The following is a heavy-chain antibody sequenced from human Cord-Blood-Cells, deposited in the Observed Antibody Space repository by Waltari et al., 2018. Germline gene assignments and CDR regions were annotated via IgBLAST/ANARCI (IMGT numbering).Heavy chain of an antibody. CDR3: ATRSGSSSERGDY. CDR1: GSTPTELS. CDR2: FDPEDGET. J-gene: IGHJ4*02. D-gene: IGHD6-6*01. V-gene: IGHV1-24*01. Sequence: QVQLVQSGAEVKKPGASVKVSCKVSGSTPTELSIHWARQAPGKGLEWMGGFDPEDGETIYAQKFQGRVTMTEDTSTDTAYMELSSLRSEDTAVYYCATRSGSSSERGDYWGQGTLVTVSS.